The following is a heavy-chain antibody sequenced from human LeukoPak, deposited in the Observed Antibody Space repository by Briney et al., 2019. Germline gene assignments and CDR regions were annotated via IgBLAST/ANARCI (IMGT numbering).Heavy chain of an antibody. CDR1: GYRFTSFW. J-gene: IGHJ4*02. Sequence: GGSLRLSCTGSGYRFTSFWIGWVRQMPGKGLEWMGVIYPGDSDTRYSPSFRGQVTISADKSINTAYLQWSSLKASDTDMYYCATALFSTTWYAGSDYWGQGTLVTVSS. CDR2: IYPGDSDT. D-gene: IGHD6-13*01. CDR3: ATALFSTTWYAGSDY. V-gene: IGHV5-51*01.